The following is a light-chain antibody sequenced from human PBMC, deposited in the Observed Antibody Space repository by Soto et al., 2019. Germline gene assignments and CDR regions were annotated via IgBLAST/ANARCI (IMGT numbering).Light chain of an antibody. CDR3: LLSYSGAWV. V-gene: IGLV7-46*01. Sequence: QSVVTQEPSLTVSPGGTVTVTXGSSXGAITSGHWPYWFQQKPGQAPRTLIYDISSKHSWTPARFSGSLLGGKAALTLSGAQPEDEAEYYCLLSYSGAWVFGGGTKLTVL. CDR1: XGAITSGHW. J-gene: IGLJ3*02. CDR2: DIS.